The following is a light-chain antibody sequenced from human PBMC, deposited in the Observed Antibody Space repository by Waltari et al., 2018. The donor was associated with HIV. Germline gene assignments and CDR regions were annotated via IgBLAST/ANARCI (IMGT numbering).Light chain of an antibody. CDR2: NNN. J-gene: IGLJ1*01. CDR3: AAWDDSLSGQGV. CDR1: TSNIGSTY. V-gene: IGLV1-47*01. Sequence: QSVLSQPPSASGTPGPRVTISCSGSTSNIGSTYVYWFQQFPGTTPKLHIFNNNQRPAGVPERVSCSKSGTAASLAISGLRSEDEGDYYCAAWDDSLSGQGVFGTGTKVTVL.